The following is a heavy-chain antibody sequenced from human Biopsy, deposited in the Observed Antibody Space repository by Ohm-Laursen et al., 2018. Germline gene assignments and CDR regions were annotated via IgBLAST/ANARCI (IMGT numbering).Heavy chain of an antibody. Sequence: SETLSLTCTVSGGSFTGHYWTWTRQPPGKGLEWIGHISHTGYTSYKSSLKSQVTISLDTSRKHFSLRLTSLAAADTAVYYCARGSNEYGGLYFPHWGQGTLVTVSS. CDR3: ARGSNEYGGLYFPH. V-gene: IGHV4-59*11. D-gene: IGHD4-23*01. J-gene: IGHJ1*01. CDR2: ISHTGYT. CDR1: GGSFTGHY.